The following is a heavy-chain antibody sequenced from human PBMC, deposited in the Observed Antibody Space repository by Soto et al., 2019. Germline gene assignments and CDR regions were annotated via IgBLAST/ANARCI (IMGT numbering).Heavy chain of an antibody. J-gene: IGHJ4*02. CDR2: ISGSGGST. V-gene: IGHV3-23*01. Sequence: PGGSLRLSCAASGFTFSSYAMSWVRQAPGKGLEWVSAISGSGGSTYYADSVKGRFTISRDNSKNTLYLQMNSLRAEDTAVYYCAKDLYYDILTGYYKGPYYFDYWGQGTLVTVSS. CDR3: AKDLYYDILTGYYKGPYYFDY. CDR1: GFTFSSYA. D-gene: IGHD3-9*01.